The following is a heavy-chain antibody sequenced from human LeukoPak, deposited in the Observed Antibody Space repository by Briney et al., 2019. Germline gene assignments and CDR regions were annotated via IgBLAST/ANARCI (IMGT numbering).Heavy chain of an antibody. CDR1: GFTVSSNY. Sequence: PGGSLRLSSAASGFTVSSNYMSWVRQAPGKGLEWVSLIYSGGSTYYADSVKGRFAISRDNSKNTLYLQMNSLRAEDTAVYYCASIDDFWSGYPYWGQGTLVTVSS. V-gene: IGHV3-53*01. J-gene: IGHJ4*02. CDR2: IYSGGST. CDR3: ASIDDFWSGYPY. D-gene: IGHD3-3*01.